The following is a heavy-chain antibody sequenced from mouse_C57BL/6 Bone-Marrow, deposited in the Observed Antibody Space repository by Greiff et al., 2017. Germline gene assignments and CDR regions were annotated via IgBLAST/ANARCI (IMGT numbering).Heavy chain of an antibody. CDR3: ARRELGPFDY. J-gene: IGHJ2*01. V-gene: IGHV1-64*01. CDR2: IHPNSGST. Sequence: QVQLQQPGAELVKPGASVKLSCKASGYTFTSYWMHWVKQRPGQGLEWIGMIHPNSGSTNYNEKFKSKATLTVDKSSSTAYMQLSSLTSADSAVDYCARRELGPFDYWGQGTTLTVSS. D-gene: IGHD4-1*01. CDR1: GYTFTSYW.